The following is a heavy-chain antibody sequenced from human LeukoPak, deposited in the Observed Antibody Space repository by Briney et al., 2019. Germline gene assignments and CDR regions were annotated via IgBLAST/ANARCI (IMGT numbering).Heavy chain of an antibody. CDR2: IYPGDSDT. CDR3: ARLRRLGRERPDAFDI. Sequence: GESLKISCKGSGYSFTSYWIGWVRQMPGKGLEWMGIIYPGDSDTRYSPSFQGQVTISADKSISTAYLQWSSLKASDTAMYYCARLRRLGRERPDAFDIWGQGTMVTVSS. J-gene: IGHJ3*02. D-gene: IGHD6-19*01. V-gene: IGHV5-51*01. CDR1: GYSFTSYW.